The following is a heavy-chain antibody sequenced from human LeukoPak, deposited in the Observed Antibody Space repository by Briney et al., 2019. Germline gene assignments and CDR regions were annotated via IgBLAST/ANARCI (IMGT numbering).Heavy chain of an antibody. CDR1: GDSVSSDTAA. Sequence: SQTLSLTCAISGDSVSSDTAAWNWIRQSPSRGLEWLGRTYYRSKWYNDYGVSVKSRITIKPDTSKNQVSLQLKSVTPDDTAVYYCARSHERVLGAFDFWGQGTMVTVSS. CDR3: ARSHERVLGAFDF. D-gene: IGHD1-1*01. J-gene: IGHJ3*01. CDR2: TYYRSKWYN. V-gene: IGHV6-1*01.